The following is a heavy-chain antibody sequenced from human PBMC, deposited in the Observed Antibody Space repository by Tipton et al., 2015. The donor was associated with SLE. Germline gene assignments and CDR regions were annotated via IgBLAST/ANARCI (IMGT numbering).Heavy chain of an antibody. Sequence: SLRLSCEASGFSFSYYPMHWVRQAPGKGLEWVAVVWPDAYSKEYADSVKGRFTISRDNSKNTLFLQMNSLRAEDTAVYYCARDRAVGDAFDMWGQGTMVSVSS. CDR2: VWPDAYSK. V-gene: IGHV3-33*01. D-gene: IGHD6-19*01. J-gene: IGHJ3*02. CDR3: ARDRAVGDAFDM. CDR1: GFSFSYYP.